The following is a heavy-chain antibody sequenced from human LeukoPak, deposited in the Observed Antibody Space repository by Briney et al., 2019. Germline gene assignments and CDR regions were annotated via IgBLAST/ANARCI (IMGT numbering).Heavy chain of an antibody. J-gene: IGHJ1*01. CDR3: ARQGWLFEYFQH. D-gene: IGHD5-12*01. CDR2: INHSGST. CDR1: GYSISSGYY. Sequence: SETLSLTCTVSGYSISSGYYWSWIRQPPGKGLEWIGEINHSGSTNYNPSLKSRVTISVDTSKNQFSLKLSSVTAADTAVYYCARQGWLFEYFQHWGQGTLVTVSS. V-gene: IGHV4-38-2*02.